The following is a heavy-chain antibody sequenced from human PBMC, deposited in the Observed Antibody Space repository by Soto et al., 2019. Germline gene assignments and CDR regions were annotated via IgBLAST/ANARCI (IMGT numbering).Heavy chain of an antibody. J-gene: IGHJ4*02. CDR3: ARDRLYYYGSGSSYYYDY. Sequence: SETLSLTCTVSGCSISSGGYYWSWIRQHPGKGLEWIGYIYYSGSTYHNPSLKSRVTISVDTSKNQFSLKLSSVTAADTAVYYCARDRLYYYGSGSSYYYDYWGQGTLVTVSS. V-gene: IGHV4-31*03. D-gene: IGHD3-10*01. CDR2: IYYSGST. CDR1: GCSISSGGYY.